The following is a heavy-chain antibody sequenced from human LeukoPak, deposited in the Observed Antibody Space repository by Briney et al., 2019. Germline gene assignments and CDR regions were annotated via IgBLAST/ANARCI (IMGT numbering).Heavy chain of an antibody. Sequence: ASVRVSCKASGYTFTSYGISWVRQAPGQGPEWMGWISTSTGDTKYTQKFQGRVTLTTDTSTSTAYMELSSLRSDDTAVYYCARDDNYGIFVNVDYWGQGTLVTVSS. J-gene: IGHJ4*02. CDR3: ARDDNYGIFVNVDY. CDR2: ISTSTGDT. V-gene: IGHV1-18*01. CDR1: GYTFTSYG. D-gene: IGHD4-11*01.